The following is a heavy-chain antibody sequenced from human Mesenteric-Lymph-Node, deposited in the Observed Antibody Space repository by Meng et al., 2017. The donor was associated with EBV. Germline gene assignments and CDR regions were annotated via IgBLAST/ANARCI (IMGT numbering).Heavy chain of an antibody. D-gene: IGHD1-26*01. Sequence: QVQLQESGPGLVKPSETLSLICTVSGVSVSGDSFYWSWTRQPPGKGLEWIGFIYDSGITHYSPSLKSRVTISVDTSKNQFSLELRSMTPADTAVYYCARDRGWELLDYWGQGTLVTVSS. CDR2: IYDSGIT. CDR1: GVSVSGDSFY. CDR3: ARDRGWELLDY. V-gene: IGHV4-61*01. J-gene: IGHJ4*02.